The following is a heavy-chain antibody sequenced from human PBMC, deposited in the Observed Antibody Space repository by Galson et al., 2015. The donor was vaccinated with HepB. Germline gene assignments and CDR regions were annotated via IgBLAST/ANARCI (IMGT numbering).Heavy chain of an antibody. CDR3: ARGVDTAMVFDY. CDR1: GFTFSSYG. V-gene: IGHV3-33*01. Sequence: SLRLSCAASGFTFSSYGMHWVRQAPGKGLEWVAVIRYDGSNKYYADSVKGRFTISRDHSKNTLYLQMNSLRAEDTAVYYCARGVDTAMVFDYWGQGTLVTVSS. CDR2: IRYDGSNK. D-gene: IGHD5-18*01. J-gene: IGHJ4*02.